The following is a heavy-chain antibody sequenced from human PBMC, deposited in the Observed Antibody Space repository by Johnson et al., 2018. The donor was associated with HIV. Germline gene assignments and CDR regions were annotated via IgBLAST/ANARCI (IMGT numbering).Heavy chain of an antibody. CDR2: IRYDGSNK. CDR1: GFTFSSYG. D-gene: IGHD3-22*01. CDR3: AKGQSSGYPKDAFDI. Sequence: QVQLVESGGGVVQPGGSLRLSCAASGFTFSSYGMHWVRQAPGKGLEWVAFIRYDGSNKYYTDSVKGRFPISRDNSKNTLYLQMNSLRAEDTAVYYCAKGQSSGYPKDAFDIWGRGTMVTVSS. J-gene: IGHJ3*02. V-gene: IGHV3-30*02.